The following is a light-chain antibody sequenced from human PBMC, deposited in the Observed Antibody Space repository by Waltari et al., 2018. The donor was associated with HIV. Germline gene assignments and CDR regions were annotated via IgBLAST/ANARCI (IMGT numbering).Light chain of an antibody. Sequence: QSVLTQPPSASGTPGQRVTISCSGSSPNIGSNTVNWYQQLPGTAPKLLIYSNNPRPSGVPDRFSGSKSGTSASLAIRGLQSEDEADYYCAAWDDSLNGVVFGGGTKLTVL. CDR3: AAWDDSLNGVV. V-gene: IGLV1-44*01. J-gene: IGLJ2*01. CDR2: SNN. CDR1: SPNIGSNT.